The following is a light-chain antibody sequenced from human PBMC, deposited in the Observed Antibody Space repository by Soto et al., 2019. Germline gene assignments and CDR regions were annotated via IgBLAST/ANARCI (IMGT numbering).Light chain of an antibody. J-gene: IGKJ2*01. CDR3: QQGHNWPLT. V-gene: IGKV3-15*01. Sequence: EIVMTQSPATLSVSPGERATLSCRASQSISTELAWYQQKPGQPPRLLIYSASTRATGVPARFTGSESGSECTLTISGLQSEDFAVYYCQQGHNWPLTFGQGTRLEI. CDR2: SAS. CDR1: QSISTE.